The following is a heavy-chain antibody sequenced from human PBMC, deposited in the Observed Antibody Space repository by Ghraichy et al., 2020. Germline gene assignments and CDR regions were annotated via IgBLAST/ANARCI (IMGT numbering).Heavy chain of an antibody. J-gene: IGHJ4*02. CDR1: GYTFISYA. D-gene: IGHD6-19*01. Sequence: ASVKVSCKASGYTFISYALHWVRQAPGQRLEWMGWIIAGNGNTQYAQKFQDRVTITRGTSASTAYMELSSLRSEDTAVYYCARLSRVHSSGWYYFDYWGQGTLVTVSS. CDR3: ARLSRVHSSGWYYFDY. V-gene: IGHV1-3*01. CDR2: IIAGNGNT.